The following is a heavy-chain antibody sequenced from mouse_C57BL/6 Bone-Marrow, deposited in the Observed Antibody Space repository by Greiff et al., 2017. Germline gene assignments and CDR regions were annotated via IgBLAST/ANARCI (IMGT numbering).Heavy chain of an antibody. D-gene: IGHD1-1*01. J-gene: IGHJ2*01. CDR2: IYPGDGDT. CDR1: GYAFSSSW. V-gene: IGHV1-82*01. CDR3: ARAYYDGSSYVRENYFDY. Sequence: VQLQQSGPELVKPGASVKISCKASGYAFSSSWMNWVKQRPGKGLEWIGRIYPGDGDTNYNGKFKGKATLTANITSSTAYMQLSSLTSEDTAVYCCARAYYDGSSYVRENYFDYWGQGTTLTVSS.